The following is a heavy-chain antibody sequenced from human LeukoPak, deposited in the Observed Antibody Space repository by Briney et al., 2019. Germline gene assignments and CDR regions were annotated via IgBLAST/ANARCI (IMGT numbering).Heavy chain of an antibody. CDR3: ARDGPHGRPVDY. CDR1: GFTVRNNY. V-gene: IGHV3-53*01. J-gene: IGHJ4*02. CDR2: LYTGGET. D-gene: IGHD1-14*01. Sequence: GGSLRLSCAASGFTVRNNYMIWVRQAPGKGLEWVSLLYTGGETNYADSVRGRFTISRDNSKNTVSLQMNSLRAEDTAVYYCARDGPHGRPVDYWGQGTLVTVSS.